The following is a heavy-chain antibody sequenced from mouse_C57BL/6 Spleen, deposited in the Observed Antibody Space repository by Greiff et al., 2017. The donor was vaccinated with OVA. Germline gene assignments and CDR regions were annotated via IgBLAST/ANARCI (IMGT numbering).Heavy chain of an antibody. CDR1: GYTFTSYW. J-gene: IGHJ2*01. D-gene: IGHD1-1*01. Sequence: VQLQQPGAELVKPGASVKLSCKASGYTFTSYWMQWVKQRPGQGLEWIGEIDPSDSYTNYNQKFKGKATLTVDTSSSTAYMQLSSLTSEDSAVYYCTSYYGSRHFDYWGQGTTLTVSS. V-gene: IGHV1-50*01. CDR3: TSYYGSRHFDY. CDR2: IDPSDSYT.